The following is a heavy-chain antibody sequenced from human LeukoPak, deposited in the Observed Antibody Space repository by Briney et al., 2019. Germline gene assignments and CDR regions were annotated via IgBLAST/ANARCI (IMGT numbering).Heavy chain of an antibody. CDR2: IYTTGDT. CDR1: GGSISNFY. Sequence: SETLSLTCSVSGGSISNFYWTWIRQSAGKGLEWIGRIYTTGDTNYNPSLKSRVTISVDTSKNQFSLKLSSVTAADTAVYYCARVSGDWVDYWGQGTLVTVSS. D-gene: IGHD3/OR15-3a*01. CDR3: ARVSGDWVDY. J-gene: IGHJ4*02. V-gene: IGHV4-4*07.